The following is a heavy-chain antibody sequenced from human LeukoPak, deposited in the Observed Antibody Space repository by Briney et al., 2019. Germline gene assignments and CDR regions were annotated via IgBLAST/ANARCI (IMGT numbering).Heavy chain of an antibody. CDR1: GFTFGSYW. D-gene: IGHD2/OR15-2a*01. Sequence: GGSLRPSCAASGFTFGSYWMHWVRQAPGKGPVWVSRINSDGSSTSYADSAKGRFTISRDNAKNTLYLQMNSLRVEDTAVYYCASTNRLDYWGQGTLVTVSS. V-gene: IGHV3-74*01. J-gene: IGHJ4*02. CDR3: ASTNRLDY. CDR2: INSDGSST.